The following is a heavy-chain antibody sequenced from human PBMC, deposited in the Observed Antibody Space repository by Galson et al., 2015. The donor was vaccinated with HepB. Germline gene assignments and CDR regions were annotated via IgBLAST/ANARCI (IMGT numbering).Heavy chain of an antibody. CDR3: ARARWERPLPFYYYGLAV. J-gene: IGHJ6*02. D-gene: IGHD1-26*01. CDR2: FIPLSGVA. CDR1: GDTFGTYT. Sequence: SVKVSCKASGDTFGTYTITWVRQAPGHGLEWMGRFIPLSGVANYAQNFQGRVTITADYMELRSLRSDDTAVYYCARARWERPLPFYYYGLAVWGQGTTVTISS. V-gene: IGHV1-69*02.